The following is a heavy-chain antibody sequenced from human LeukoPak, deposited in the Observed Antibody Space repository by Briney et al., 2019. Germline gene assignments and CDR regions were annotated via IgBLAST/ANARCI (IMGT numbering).Heavy chain of an antibody. CDR2: ISYDGSNK. CDR1: GFTFSSYA. J-gene: IGHJ4*02. V-gene: IGHV3-30*04. Sequence: GGSLRLSCAASGFTFSSYAMHWVRQAPGKGLEWVAVISYDGSNKYYADSVKGRFTISRDNSENTLYLQINSLRVEDTAVYYCAKDTPTTGYHLDSWGQGTLVTVSS. CDR3: AKDTPTTGYHLDS. D-gene: IGHD1-1*01.